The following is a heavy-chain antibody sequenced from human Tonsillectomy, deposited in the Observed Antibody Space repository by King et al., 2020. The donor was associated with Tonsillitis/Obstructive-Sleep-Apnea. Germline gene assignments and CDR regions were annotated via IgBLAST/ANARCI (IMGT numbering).Heavy chain of an antibody. Sequence: QLVQSGSELKKPGASVKVSCKASGYTFSRYDMNWVRQAPGQGLEWMGWINSNTGNPTYAQGFTGRFVFSLDTSVSTAYLQISGLKAEDTAVYYCARGDLFGGVIVKIFDYWGQGTLVTVSS. CDR2: INSNTGNP. CDR1: GYTFSRYD. CDR3: ARGDLFGGVIVKIFDY. V-gene: IGHV7-4-1*02. D-gene: IGHD3-16*02. J-gene: IGHJ4*02.